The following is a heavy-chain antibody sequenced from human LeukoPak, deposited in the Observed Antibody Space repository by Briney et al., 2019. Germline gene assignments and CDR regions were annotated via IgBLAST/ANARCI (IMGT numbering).Heavy chain of an antibody. J-gene: IGHJ4*02. CDR2: VKEDGGEK. D-gene: IGHD2-21*02. Sequence: GGSLRLSCVASEFIFSNYWMTWVRQAPGKGLEWVANVKEDGGEKNYVDSVKGRFTISRDNAKKSLYLQMNSLRAEDTAVYYCVLLTAYCGGDCYSPRQSFDYWGQGTLVTVSS. V-gene: IGHV3-7*01. CDR3: VLLTAYCGGDCYSPRQSFDY. CDR1: EFIFSNYW.